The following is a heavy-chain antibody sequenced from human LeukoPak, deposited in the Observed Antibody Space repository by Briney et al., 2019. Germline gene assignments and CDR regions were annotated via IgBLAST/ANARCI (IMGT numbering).Heavy chain of an antibody. Sequence: KPSETLSLTCAVYGGSFSGYYWSWIRQPPGKGLEWIGEINHSGSTNYNPSLKSRVTISVDTSKNQFSLKLSSVTAADTAVYYCARVARPSQYYDFWSGYPDEYYYMDVWGKGTTVTVSS. V-gene: IGHV4-34*01. CDR2: INHSGST. D-gene: IGHD3-3*01. CDR1: GGSFSGYY. CDR3: ARVARPSQYYDFWSGYPDEYYYMDV. J-gene: IGHJ6*03.